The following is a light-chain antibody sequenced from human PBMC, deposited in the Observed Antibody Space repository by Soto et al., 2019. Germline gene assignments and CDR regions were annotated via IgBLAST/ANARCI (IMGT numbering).Light chain of an antibody. CDR3: QQYNVYSWT. CDR1: QNINSW. V-gene: IGKV1-5*03. Sequence: DIHMTQSPSTPFASVGDRVTITFRASQNINSWLAWYQQKPGKAPKLLIYEASSLEKGVPARFGGSGSGTEFTLTISSPQPDDFATYYCQQYNVYSWTFGQGTTGDIK. J-gene: IGKJ1*01. CDR2: EAS.